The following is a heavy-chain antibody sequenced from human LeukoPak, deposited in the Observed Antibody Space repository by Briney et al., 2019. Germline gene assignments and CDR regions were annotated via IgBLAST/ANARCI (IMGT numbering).Heavy chain of an antibody. J-gene: IGHJ4*02. CDR3: AKDNDILTGPPGSFDY. CDR1: GLTFDDYA. V-gene: IGHV3-9*01. Sequence: GGSLRLSCAASGLTFDDYAMHWVRQAPGKGLEWVSGISWNSGSIGYADSVKGRFTISRDNAKNSLYLQMNSLRAENTALYYCAKDNDILTGPPGSFDYWGQGTLVTVSS. CDR2: ISWNSGSI. D-gene: IGHD3-9*01.